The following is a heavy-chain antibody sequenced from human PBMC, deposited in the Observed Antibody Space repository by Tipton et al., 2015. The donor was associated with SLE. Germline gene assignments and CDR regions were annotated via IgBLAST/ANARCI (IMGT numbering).Heavy chain of an antibody. V-gene: IGHV4-38-2*01. CDR3: ARVGAGEAFDI. CDR2: IYYSGST. D-gene: IGHD7-27*01. J-gene: IGHJ3*02. Sequence: LRLSCAASGFTFSSYAMSWVRQAPGKGLEWIGSIYYSGSTYYNPSPKSRVTISVDTSKNQFSLKLSSVTAADTAVYYCARVGAGEAFDIWGQGTMVTVSS. CDR1: GFTFSSYA.